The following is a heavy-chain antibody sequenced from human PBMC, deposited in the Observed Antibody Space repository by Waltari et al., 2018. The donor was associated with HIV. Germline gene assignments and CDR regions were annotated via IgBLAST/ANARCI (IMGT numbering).Heavy chain of an antibody. Sequence: QVQLVESGGGVVQPGRSLRLSCAASGFTFSSYGMHWVRQAPGTGLEWVAVISYDGSNKYYADSVKGRFTISRDNSKNTLYLQMNSLRAEDTAVYYCAKGGPGGDYGLFDYWGQGTLVTVSS. D-gene: IGHD2-21*02. CDR3: AKGGPGGDYGLFDY. V-gene: IGHV3-30*18. CDR1: GFTFSSYG. J-gene: IGHJ4*02. CDR2: ISYDGSNK.